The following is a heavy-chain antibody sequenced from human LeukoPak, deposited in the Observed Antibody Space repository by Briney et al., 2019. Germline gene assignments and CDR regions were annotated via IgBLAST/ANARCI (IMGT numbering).Heavy chain of an antibody. J-gene: IGHJ4*02. CDR1: GYSFTNYG. D-gene: IGHD2-2*01. Sequence: ASVKVSCKASGYSFTNYGITWVRQAPGQGLEWMGWISGYSGNTNYEQKLQGRITMTTDTSTSTAYMELRSLRSDDTAVYYCARGGLSSTRKTSFDYWGQGTLVTVSS. V-gene: IGHV1-18*01. CDR3: ARGGLSSTRKTSFDY. CDR2: ISGYSGNT.